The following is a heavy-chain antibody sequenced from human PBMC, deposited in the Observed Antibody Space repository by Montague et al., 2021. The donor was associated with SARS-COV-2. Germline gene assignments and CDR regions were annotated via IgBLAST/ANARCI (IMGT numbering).Heavy chain of an antibody. CDR2: IYHTGRT. D-gene: IGHD3-9*01. J-gene: IGHJ4*02. CDR1: HGSTSSSSYY. Sequence: SETLSLTCTVSHGSTSSSSYYWGWIRQPPGKGLEWIGGIYHTGRTYNNPSLKSRVTLSVDTSRNQFSLKVSSVTAAETAMYYCAVVDILTGYSLNYWGREPWSPSPQ. CDR3: AVVDILTGYSLNY. V-gene: IGHV4-39*01.